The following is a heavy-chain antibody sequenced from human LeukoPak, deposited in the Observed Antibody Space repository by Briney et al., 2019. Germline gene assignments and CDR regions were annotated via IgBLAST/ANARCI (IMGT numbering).Heavy chain of an antibody. J-gene: IGHJ4*02. V-gene: IGHV4-59*01. CDR2: IYYSGST. Sequence: PSETLSLTCTVSGGSISSYYWSWIRQPPGKGLEWIGYIYYSGSTNYNPSLKSRVTISVDTSKNQFSLKLSSVTAADTAVYYCARGVGDYYDSSGYYSDRTFDYWGQGTLVTVSS. D-gene: IGHD3-22*01. CDR1: GGSISSYY. CDR3: ARGVGDYYDSSGYYSDRTFDY.